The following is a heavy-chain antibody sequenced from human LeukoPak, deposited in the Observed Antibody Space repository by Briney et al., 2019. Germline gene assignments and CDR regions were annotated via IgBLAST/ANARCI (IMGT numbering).Heavy chain of an antibody. V-gene: IGHV3-20*01. CDR2: INWNAVYT. CDR3: ARGPTRSSSSWYYDY. CDR1: GFNFDGYA. J-gene: IGHJ4*02. Sequence: PGRSLRLSCAASGFNFDGYAMSWVRQVPGKGLEWVSSINWNAVYTYYADSVKGRFTISRDTARNSLFLQMNGLRAEDTALYHCARGPTRSSSSWYYDYWGQGTLVTVSS. D-gene: IGHD3-22*01.